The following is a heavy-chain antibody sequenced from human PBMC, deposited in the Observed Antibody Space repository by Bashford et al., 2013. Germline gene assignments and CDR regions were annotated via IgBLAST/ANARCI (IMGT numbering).Heavy chain of an antibody. Sequence: YTSWIRQPPGKGLEWIGYIYYSGSTYYNPSLKSRVTISVDTSKNQFSLKLSSVTAADTAVYYCARDIAYYDFWSGYRPNAFDIWGQGTMVTVSS. CDR1: Y. CDR3: ARDIAYYDFWSGYRPNAFDI. V-gene: IGHV4-31*02. D-gene: IGHD3-3*01. J-gene: IGHJ3*02. CDR2: IYYSGST.